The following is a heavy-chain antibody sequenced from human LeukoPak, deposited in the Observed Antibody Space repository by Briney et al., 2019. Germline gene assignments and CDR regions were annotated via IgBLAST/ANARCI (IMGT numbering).Heavy chain of an antibody. D-gene: IGHD1-26*01. V-gene: IGHV4-61*01. Sequence: SETLSLTCTVSGGSISSSSYYWSWIRQPPGKGLEWIGYIYYRGSTNYNPSLKSRVTISVDTSKNQFSLKLSSVTAADTAVYYCARDGRYYYAFDIWGQGTMVTVSS. CDR1: GGSISSSSYY. CDR3: ARDGRYYYAFDI. J-gene: IGHJ3*02. CDR2: IYYRGST.